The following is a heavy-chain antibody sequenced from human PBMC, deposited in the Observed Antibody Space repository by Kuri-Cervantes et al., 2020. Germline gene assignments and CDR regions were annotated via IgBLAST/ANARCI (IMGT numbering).Heavy chain of an antibody. V-gene: IGHV1-18*01. D-gene: IGHD5-24*01. CDR1: GYTFTSYG. CDR3: ARDRGRRWLQPGLFDP. CDR2: ISAYNGNT. Sequence: ASVKVSCKASGYTFTSYGISWVRQAPGQGLEWMGWISAYNGNTNYAQKLQGRVTMTTDTSTSTAYMELRSLRSDDTAVYYCARDRGRRWLQPGLFDPWGQGTLVTVSS. J-gene: IGHJ5*02.